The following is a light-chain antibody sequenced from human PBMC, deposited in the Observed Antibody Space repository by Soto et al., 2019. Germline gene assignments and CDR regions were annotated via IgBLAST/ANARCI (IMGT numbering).Light chain of an antibody. Sequence: QSALTQPASVSGSPGQSITISCTGTSSDVGGYNYVSWYHQHPGKAPKLMIYAVSNRPSGVSNRFSGSKSGNTATLTISGLQAEDEADYYCCSYTVSGTYVFGTGTKVTVL. CDR3: CSYTVSGTYV. V-gene: IGLV2-14*01. J-gene: IGLJ1*01. CDR2: AVS. CDR1: SSDVGGYNY.